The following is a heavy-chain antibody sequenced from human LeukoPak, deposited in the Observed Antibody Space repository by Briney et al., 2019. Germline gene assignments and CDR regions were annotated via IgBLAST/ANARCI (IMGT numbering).Heavy chain of an antibody. D-gene: IGHD3-9*01. CDR1: GFTFSSYG. V-gene: IGHV3-30*18. J-gene: IGHJ4*02. CDR2: ISYDGSNK. CDR3: AKNPYYDILTGYFDY. Sequence: GRSLRLSCAASGFTFSSYGMHWVRQAPGKGLEWVAVISYDGSNKYCADSVKGRFTISRDNSKNTLYLQMSSLRAEDTAVYYCAKNPYYDILTGYFDYWGQGTLVTVSS.